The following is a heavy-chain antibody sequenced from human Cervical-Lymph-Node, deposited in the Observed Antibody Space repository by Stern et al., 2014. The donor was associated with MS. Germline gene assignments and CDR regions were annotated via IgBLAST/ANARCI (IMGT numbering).Heavy chain of an antibody. CDR2: IYTRGSP. V-gene: IGHV4-61*02. CDR3: ARGPQREFDY. D-gene: IGHD6-25*01. Sequence: QVQLQESGPGLVKPSQTLSLTCTVSGGSISSGSYYWSWIRQPAGQGLEWMGLIYTRGSPNYNPPLKSQVTISEATSKTHSSRKLSSVTAADTAVYYCARGPQREFDYWGQGTLVTVSS. J-gene: IGHJ4*02. CDR1: GGSISSGSYY.